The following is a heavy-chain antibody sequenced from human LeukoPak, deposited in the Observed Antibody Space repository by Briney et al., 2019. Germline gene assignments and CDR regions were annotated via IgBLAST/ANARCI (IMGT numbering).Heavy chain of an antibody. CDR1: GFSFSNYA. V-gene: IGHV3-43*02. J-gene: IGHJ3*02. CDR2: IVADGGDR. CDR3: AKDATPDCSGGSCDNDAFDI. D-gene: IGHD2-15*01. Sequence: GGSLRLSCAASGFSFSNYAMSWVRQAPARGPEGVSAIVADGGDRYADSVKGRFTISRDNSKNSLYLQMNSLRTEDTALYYCAKDATPDCSGGSCDNDAFDIWGQGTMVTVSS.